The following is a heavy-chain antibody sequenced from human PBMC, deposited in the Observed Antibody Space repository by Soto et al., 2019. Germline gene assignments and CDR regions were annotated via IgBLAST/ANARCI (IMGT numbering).Heavy chain of an antibody. J-gene: IGHJ6*04. CDR1: GYNFDTYW. V-gene: IGHV5-10-1*01. D-gene: IGHD6-13*01. CDR3: ARRIAAAGGYYYYAFEV. CDR2: IDPGDSKT. Sequence: PGESLQISCKGSGYNFDTYWINCVRQMPGKGLEWMGRIDPGDSKTKYSPSLEGHITISVDTSINTTYLQWSSPKASDTAIYYCARRIAAAGGYYYYAFEVWGEGTEVTVSS.